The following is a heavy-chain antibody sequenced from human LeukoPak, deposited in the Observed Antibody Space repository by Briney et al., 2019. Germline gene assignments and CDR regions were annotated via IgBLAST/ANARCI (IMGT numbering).Heavy chain of an antibody. D-gene: IGHD3-22*01. V-gene: IGHV3-9*01. Sequence: GGSLRLSCAASGFTFDDYAMHWVRQAPGKGLEWVSGISWNSGSLGYADSVKGRFTISRDNAKNSLYLQMNRLRAEDTALYYCAKGSPVVVITTFFDYWGQGILVTVSA. CDR1: GFTFDDYA. CDR3: AKGSPVVVITTFFDY. CDR2: ISWNSGSL. J-gene: IGHJ4*02.